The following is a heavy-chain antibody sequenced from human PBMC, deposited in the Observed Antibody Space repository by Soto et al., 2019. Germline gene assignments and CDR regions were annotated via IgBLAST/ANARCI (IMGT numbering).Heavy chain of an antibody. D-gene: IGHD3-16*01. CDR3: ARGGGRIFDY. Sequence: QVQLQQWGAGLLKPSETLSLTCAVYGGSFSGYYWNWIRQPPGKGLEWIGEINHSGSTNYNPSLKSRVTLSVDTSKNQFSLKLSSVTAADTAVYYCARGGGRIFDYWGQGTLVTVSS. V-gene: IGHV4-34*01. CDR2: INHSGST. CDR1: GGSFSGYY. J-gene: IGHJ4*02.